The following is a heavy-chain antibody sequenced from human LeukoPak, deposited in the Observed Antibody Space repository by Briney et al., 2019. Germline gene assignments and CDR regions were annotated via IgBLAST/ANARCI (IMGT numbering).Heavy chain of an antibody. J-gene: IGHJ4*02. Sequence: PSETLSLTCTVSGGSISSYYWSWIRQPPGKGLEWIGYIYYSGSTNYNPSLKSRVTISVDTSKNQFSLKLSSVTAADTAVYYCARELCSGGSCYLPYWGQGTLVTVSS. CDR3: ARELCSGGSCYLPY. D-gene: IGHD2-15*01. V-gene: IGHV4-59*01. CDR2: IYYSGST. CDR1: GGSISSYY.